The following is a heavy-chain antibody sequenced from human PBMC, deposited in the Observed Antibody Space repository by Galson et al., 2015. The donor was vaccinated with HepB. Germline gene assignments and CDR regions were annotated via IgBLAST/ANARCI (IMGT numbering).Heavy chain of an antibody. J-gene: IGHJ3*02. CDR2: IVVGSGNT. V-gene: IGHV1-58*02. Sequence: SVKVSCKASGFTFTSSAMQWVRQARGQRLEWIGWIVVGSGNTNYAQKFQERVTITRDMSTSTAYMELSSLRSEDTAVYYCAAGYDFWSGREMDAFDIWGQGTMVTVSS. CDR3: AAGYDFWSGREMDAFDI. D-gene: IGHD3-3*01. CDR1: GFTFTSSA.